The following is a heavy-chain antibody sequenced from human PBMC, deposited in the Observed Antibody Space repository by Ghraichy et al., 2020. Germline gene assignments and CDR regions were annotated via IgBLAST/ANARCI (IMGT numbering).Heavy chain of an antibody. D-gene: IGHD3-22*01. CDR3: AKIDPDNYYDYSGYYPYYFDY. J-gene: IGHJ4*02. CDR2: ISGSGAST. CDR1: AFTFSNYA. V-gene: IGHV3-23*01. Sequence: GGSLRLSCAASAFTFSNYAMTWVRQAPGQGLEWVSTISGSGASTYYADSVKGRFTISRDNSKNTLYLQVNSLRAEDTAVYYCAKIDPDNYYDYSGYYPYYFDYWGQGTLVTVSS.